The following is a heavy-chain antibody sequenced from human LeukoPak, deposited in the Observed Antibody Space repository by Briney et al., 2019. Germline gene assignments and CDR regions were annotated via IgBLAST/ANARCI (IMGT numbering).Heavy chain of an antibody. CDR3: ARGLGYHLDIFTGYPSEYYYGMDV. D-gene: IGHD3-9*01. V-gene: IGHV1-18*04. J-gene: IGHJ6*04. CDR1: GYTFTSFG. Sequence: ASVKVSCKASGYTFTSFGISWVRQAPGQGLEWMGWISAYNGNTNYAQKLQGRVTMTTDTSTSTAYMELRSLRSDDTAVYYCARGLGYHLDIFTGYPSEYYYGMDVWGKGTTVTVSS. CDR2: ISAYNGNT.